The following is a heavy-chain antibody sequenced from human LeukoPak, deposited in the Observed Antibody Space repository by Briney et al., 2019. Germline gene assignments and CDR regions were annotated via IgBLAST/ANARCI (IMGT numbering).Heavy chain of an antibody. J-gene: IGHJ5*02. D-gene: IGHD3-10*01. CDR3: ARRPVQYYYGSGSYYNNWFDP. CDR1: GGSISSYY. V-gene: IGHV4-59*08. CDR2: IYYSGST. Sequence: SGTLSLTCTVSGGSISSYYWSWIRQPPGKGLEWIGYIYYSGSTNYNPSLKSRVTISVDTSKNQFSLKLSSVTVADTAVYYCARRPVQYYYGSGSYYNNWFDPWGQGTLVTVSS.